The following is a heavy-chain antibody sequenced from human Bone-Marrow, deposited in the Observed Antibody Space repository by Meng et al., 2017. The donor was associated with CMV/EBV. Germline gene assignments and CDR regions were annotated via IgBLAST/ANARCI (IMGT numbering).Heavy chain of an antibody. CDR1: GFTFSTHG. CDR3: ARGDCSSTSCYGNYYYYYGMDV. Sequence: GESLKISCAVSGFTFSTHGMYWVRQAPGKGLEWVSSISSSSSYIYYADSVKGRFTISRDNAKNSLYLQMNSLRAEDTAVFYCARGDCSSTSCYGNYYYYYGMDVWGQGTTVTVSS. D-gene: IGHD2-2*01. V-gene: IGHV3-21*01. J-gene: IGHJ6*02. CDR2: ISSSSSYI.